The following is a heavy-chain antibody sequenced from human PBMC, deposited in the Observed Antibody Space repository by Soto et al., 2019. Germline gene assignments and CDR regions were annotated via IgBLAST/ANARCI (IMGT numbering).Heavy chain of an antibody. J-gene: IGHJ6*02. V-gene: IGHV3-74*01. CDR1: GFTFSSYA. Sequence: GGSLRLSCAASGFTFSSYAMSWVRQAPGKGLEWVSRINSDGSSTSYADSVKGRFTISRDNAKNTLYLQMNSLRAEDTAVYYCARGSGSYHYYYGMDVWGQGTTVTVS. CDR3: ARGSGSYHYYYGMDV. CDR2: INSDGSST. D-gene: IGHD1-26*01.